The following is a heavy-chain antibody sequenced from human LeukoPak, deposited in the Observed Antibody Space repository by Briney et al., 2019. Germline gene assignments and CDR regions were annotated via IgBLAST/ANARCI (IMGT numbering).Heavy chain of an antibody. CDR1: GFTFSSYW. CDR3: ARGPMSVITL. D-gene: IGHD2/OR15-2a*01. J-gene: IGHJ4*02. Sequence: GGSLRLSCAASGFTFSSYWLSWVRQAPGKGLEWVANINEDESERHYVDSVKGRFTISRDNAKNSLYLQMNSLRAEDTAVYYCARGPMSVITLGGQGTLVTVSS. CDR2: INEDESER. V-gene: IGHV3-7*01.